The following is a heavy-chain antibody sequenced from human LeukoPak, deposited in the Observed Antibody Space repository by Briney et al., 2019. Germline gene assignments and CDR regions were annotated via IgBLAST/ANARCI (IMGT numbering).Heavy chain of an antibody. Sequence: SETLSLTCTVSGGSISSSSYYWGWIRQPPGKGLEWIGNVYYSGSTYYNPSLKSRVTISVDTSKNQFSLKLSSVTAADTAVYYCAPSPIHSYGDYGSGYFDLWGRGTLVTVSS. J-gene: IGHJ2*01. CDR3: APSPIHSYGDYGSGYFDL. D-gene: IGHD4-17*01. CDR2: VYYSGST. CDR1: GGSISSSSYY. V-gene: IGHV4-39*07.